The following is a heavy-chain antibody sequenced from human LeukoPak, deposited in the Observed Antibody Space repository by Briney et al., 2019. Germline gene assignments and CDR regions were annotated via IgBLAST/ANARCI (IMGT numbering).Heavy chain of an antibody. J-gene: IGHJ5*02. CDR3: ARGLSMSIAAPSVWFDP. D-gene: IGHD6-6*01. V-gene: IGHV1-18*01. CDR1: GYTFTSYG. CDR2: ISAYNGNT. Sequence: ASVKVSCKASGYTFTSYGISWVRQAPGQGLEWMGWISAYNGNTNYAQKLQGRVTMTTDTSTSTAYMELRSLGSDDTAVYYCARGLSMSIAAPSVWFDPWGQGTLVTVSS.